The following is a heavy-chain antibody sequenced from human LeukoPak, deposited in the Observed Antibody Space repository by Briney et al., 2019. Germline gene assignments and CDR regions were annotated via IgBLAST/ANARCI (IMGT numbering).Heavy chain of an antibody. V-gene: IGHV3-21*01. CDR1: GFTFSSYS. Sequence: GGSLRLSCAASGFTFSSYSMNWVRQAPGKGLEWVPSFTTSTYIYYADSVRGRFTISRDNAKNSLYLQMNSLRAEDTAVYYCARLQYYYGSGTHYGMDVWGQGTTVTVSS. CDR3: ARLQYYYGSGTHYGMDV. J-gene: IGHJ6*02. D-gene: IGHD3-10*01. CDR2: FTTSTYI.